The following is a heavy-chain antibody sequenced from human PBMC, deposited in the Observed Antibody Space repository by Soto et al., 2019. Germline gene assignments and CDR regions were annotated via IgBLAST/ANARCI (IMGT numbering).Heavy chain of an antibody. V-gene: IGHV3-23*01. CDR1: GFTFSNFA. Sequence: QLLESGGGFVQPGGSLRLSCVASGFTFSNFAMAWVRQAPGEGLEWVSAISGSGDDTFYADSMKGRFTISRDNSKYTLYLQINSLRAEDTAVYYCANPIPKTGTTFGFWDQGTLVTVSS. J-gene: IGHJ4*02. CDR3: ANPIPKTGTTFGF. CDR2: ISGSGDDT. D-gene: IGHD1-1*01.